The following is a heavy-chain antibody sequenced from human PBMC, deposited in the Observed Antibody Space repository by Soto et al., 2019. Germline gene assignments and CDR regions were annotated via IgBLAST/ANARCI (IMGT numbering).Heavy chain of an antibody. Sequence: SETLSLTCAVYGGSFSGYYWSWIRQPPGKGLEWIGEINHSGSTNYNPSLKSRVTISVDTSKNQFSLKLSSVTASDTAVYYCANSNYNYYYYYMDVWGKGTTVTVS. CDR2: INHSGST. CDR1: GGSFSGYY. CDR3: ANSNYNYYYYYMDV. D-gene: IGHD4-4*01. J-gene: IGHJ6*03. V-gene: IGHV4-34*01.